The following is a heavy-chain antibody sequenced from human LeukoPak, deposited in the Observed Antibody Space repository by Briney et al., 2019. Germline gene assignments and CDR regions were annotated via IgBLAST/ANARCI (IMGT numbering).Heavy chain of an antibody. CDR1: GGSFSGYY. CDR2: INHGGST. J-gene: IGHJ4*02. Sequence: SETLSLTCAVYGGSFSGYYWSWIRQPPGKGLEWIGEINHGGSTNYNPSLKSRVTISVDKSKNQFSLKLSSVTAAHTAVYYCARVSYYDSSGNRGAFDYWGQGTLVTVSS. CDR3: ARVSYYDSSGNRGAFDY. V-gene: IGHV4-34*01. D-gene: IGHD3-22*01.